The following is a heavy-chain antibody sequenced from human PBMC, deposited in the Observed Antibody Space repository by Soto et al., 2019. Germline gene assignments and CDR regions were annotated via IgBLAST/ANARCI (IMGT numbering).Heavy chain of an antibody. J-gene: IGHJ6*02. CDR3: AQDLFPPYYDILTGYLYGMDV. D-gene: IGHD3-9*01. V-gene: IGHV3-23*01. Sequence: GSLRLTGAASGXTVSSYPISWVRRAPGRGVELVSSISGSGGSTYYADPVKGRFTLSTDNSKNTLYLQMTSLRAEDTDVYQCAQDLFPPYYDILTGYLYGMDVWGQGTTATVSS. CDR2: ISGSGGST. CDR1: GXTVSSYP.